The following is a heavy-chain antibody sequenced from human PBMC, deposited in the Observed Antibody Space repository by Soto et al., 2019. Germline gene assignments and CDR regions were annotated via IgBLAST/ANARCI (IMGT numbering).Heavy chain of an antibody. D-gene: IGHD1-26*01. J-gene: IGHJ2*01. CDR3: ARESQTWGLNKYFDL. Sequence: QVQLVQSGADVKKPGASVKVSCKASGYSFTNYIITWVRQAPGQGLEWMGWISPYNGNTDYAQNLMGRVTMTTDTSTSTVYMELRSLRSDDTAVYYCARESQTWGLNKYFDLWGRGTLVTVSS. CDR2: ISPYNGNT. V-gene: IGHV1-18*01. CDR1: GYSFTNYI.